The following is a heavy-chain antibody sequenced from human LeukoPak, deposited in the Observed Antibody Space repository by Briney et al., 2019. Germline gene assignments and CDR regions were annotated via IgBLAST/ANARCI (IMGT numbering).Heavy chain of an antibody. J-gene: IGHJ4*02. D-gene: IGHD2-2*02. CDR1: GFTFSSYW. CDR3: ARDVGYCSSTSCYTDY. Sequence: GGSLRLSCAASGFTFSSYWMRWVRQAPGKGLEWVANIKQDGSEKYYVDPVKGRFTISRDNAKNSLYLQMNSLRAEDTAVYYCARDVGYCSSTSCYTDYWGQGALVTVSS. CDR2: IKQDGSEK. V-gene: IGHV3-7*04.